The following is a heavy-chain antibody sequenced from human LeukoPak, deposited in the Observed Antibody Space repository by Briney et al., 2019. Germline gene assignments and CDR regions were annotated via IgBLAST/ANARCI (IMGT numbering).Heavy chain of an antibody. D-gene: IGHD1-26*01. J-gene: IGHJ4*02. V-gene: IGHV3-30-3*01. CDR1: GFTFSSYA. CDR3: ARVYGSYRIFDY. Sequence: GGSLRLSCAASGFTFSSYAMHWVRQAPGKGLEWVAVISYDGSNKYYADSVKGRFTISRDNSKNTLYLQMNSLRAEDTAVYYCARVYGSYRIFDYWGQGTLVTVSS. CDR2: ISYDGSNK.